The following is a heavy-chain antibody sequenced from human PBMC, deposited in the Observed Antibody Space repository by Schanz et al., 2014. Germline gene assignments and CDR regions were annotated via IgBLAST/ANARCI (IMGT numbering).Heavy chain of an antibody. Sequence: EVQLVESGGGLVKPGGSLRLSCAASGFTFSSYGMNWVRQAPGKGLEWVSYITSSSSYIYYADSMKGRFTISRDNAKNSLYLQMNSLRAEDTALYYCAKDRQTTVNRVGYYYGMDVWGPGTAVTVSS. J-gene: IGHJ6*02. V-gene: IGHV3-21*04. CDR3: AKDRQTTVNRVGYYYGMDV. CDR2: ITSSSSYI. D-gene: IGHD4-4*01. CDR1: GFTFSSYG.